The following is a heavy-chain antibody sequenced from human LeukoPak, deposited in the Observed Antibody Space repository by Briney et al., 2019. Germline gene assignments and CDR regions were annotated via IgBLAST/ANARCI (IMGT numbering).Heavy chain of an antibody. CDR2: ISAYNGNT. Sequence: GASVMVSCKASGYTFTNYGISWVRQAPGQGLEWMGWISAYNGNTHYAQKLQGRVTLTTDTSTSTAYMELRSLRFDDTAVYYCARSPGTTGGDFAYWSQGTLVTVSS. V-gene: IGHV1-18*01. CDR1: GYTFTNYG. J-gene: IGHJ4*02. CDR3: ARSPGTTGGDFAY. D-gene: IGHD1-7*01.